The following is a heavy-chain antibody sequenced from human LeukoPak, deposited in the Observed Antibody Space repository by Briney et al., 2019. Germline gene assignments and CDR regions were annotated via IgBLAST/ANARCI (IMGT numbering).Heavy chain of an antibody. Sequence: PGGSLRLSCAASGFTFSIHAMTWVRQAQGKGLEWVSGVDSRGVTTEYADSVKGRFTISRDNSKNTLYLQMHSLRAEDTALYYCAKMDGMGVTDNPDYWGQGTLVIVSS. J-gene: IGHJ4*02. V-gene: IGHV3-23*01. CDR1: GFTFSIHA. D-gene: IGHD2-21*02. CDR3: AKMDGMGVTDNPDY. CDR2: VDSRGVTT.